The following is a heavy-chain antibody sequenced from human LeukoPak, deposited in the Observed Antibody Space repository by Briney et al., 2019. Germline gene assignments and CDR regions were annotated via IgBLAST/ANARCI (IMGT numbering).Heavy chain of an antibody. V-gene: IGHV1-69*04. D-gene: IGHD5-24*01. CDR2: IIPIFGIA. Sequence: SSVKVSCKASGGTFSSYAISWVRQAPGQGLEWMRRIIPIFGIANYAQKFQGRVTITADKSTSTAYMELSSLRSEDTAVYYCARAPPRGDGYNLYWGQGTLVTVSS. J-gene: IGHJ4*02. CDR3: ARAPPRGDGYNLY. CDR1: GGTFSSYA.